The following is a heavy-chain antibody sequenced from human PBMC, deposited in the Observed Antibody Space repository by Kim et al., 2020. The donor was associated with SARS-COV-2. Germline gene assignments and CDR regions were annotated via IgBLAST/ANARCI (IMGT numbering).Heavy chain of an antibody. CDR3: ASLSCSGGSCYSFFDY. D-gene: IGHD2-15*01. V-gene: IGHV4-34*01. J-gene: IGHJ4*02. Sequence: SLKSRVTISLDTSKNQFSLKLSSVTAADTALYYCASLSCSGGSCYSFFDYWGQGTLVTVSS.